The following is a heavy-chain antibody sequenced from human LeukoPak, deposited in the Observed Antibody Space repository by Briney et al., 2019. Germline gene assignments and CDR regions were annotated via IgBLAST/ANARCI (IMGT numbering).Heavy chain of an antibody. V-gene: IGHV4-39*01. CDR1: GGSISSSSYY. J-gene: IGHJ4*02. CDR3: ARRGGAAAGTYFDY. CDR2: IYYSGST. D-gene: IGHD6-13*01. Sequence: PSETLSLTCTVSGGSISSSSYYWGWIRQPPGKGLEWIGIIYYSGSTYYNPSLKSRVTISVDTSKNQFSLKLSSVTAADTAVYYCARRGGAAAGTYFDYWGQGTLVTVSS.